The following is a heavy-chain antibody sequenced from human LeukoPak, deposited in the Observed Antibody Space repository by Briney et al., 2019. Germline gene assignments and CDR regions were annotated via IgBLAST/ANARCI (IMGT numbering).Heavy chain of an antibody. Sequence: KPGGSLRLSCAASGFTVSSNYMSWVRQAPGKGLEWVSIIYSGGSTYYADSVKGRFTISRDNSKNTLYLQMNSLRAEDTAVYYCARANWGHPMYYFDYWGQGTLVTVSS. CDR2: IYSGGST. CDR3: ARANWGHPMYYFDY. J-gene: IGHJ4*02. D-gene: IGHD7-27*01. V-gene: IGHV3-66*01. CDR1: GFTVSSNY.